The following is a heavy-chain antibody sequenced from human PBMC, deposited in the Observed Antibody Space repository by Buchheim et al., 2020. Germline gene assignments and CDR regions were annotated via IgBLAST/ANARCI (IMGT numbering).Heavy chain of an antibody. CDR1: GFTFSNYA. V-gene: IGHV3-23*01. D-gene: IGHD2-15*01. J-gene: IGHJ4*02. Sequence: EVQLLESGGGLVQPGGSLRLSCAASGFTFSNYAMRWVRQAPGKGLEWVSEISGSGGSTYYADSVKGRFTISRDNSKNTLYLQMNSLRAEDTAVYYCAKDRRYCSGGSCYYFDYWGQGTL. CDR3: AKDRRYCSGGSCYYFDY. CDR2: ISGSGGST.